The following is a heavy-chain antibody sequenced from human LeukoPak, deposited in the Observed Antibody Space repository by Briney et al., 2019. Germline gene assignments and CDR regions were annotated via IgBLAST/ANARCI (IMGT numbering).Heavy chain of an antibody. CDR2: ISGSGGST. V-gene: IGHV3-23*01. J-gene: IGHJ4*02. CDR3: AKGHDVVVPPPGTG. Sequence: GGALRLSCAASGFTFSSYAMSWVRQAPGKGLEWVSAISGSGGSTYYADYVKGRFTISRDNSKNTLYLQMNSLRAEDTAVYYCAKGHDVVVPPPGTGWGQGTLVTVSS. D-gene: IGHD2-2*01. CDR1: GFTFSSYA.